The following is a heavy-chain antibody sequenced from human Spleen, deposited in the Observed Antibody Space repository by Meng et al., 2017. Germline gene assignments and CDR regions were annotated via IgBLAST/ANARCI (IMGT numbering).Heavy chain of an antibody. CDR3: AIDADWVIFDH. D-gene: IGHD3-9*01. CDR2: INTDASIT. CDR1: GFTFSSYN. Sequence: GESLKISCAASGFTFSSYNMHWVRQTPGEGLVLVSRINTDASITTYADSVKGRFTISREDSKNTVYLQMNSLSAEYTAVYYCAIDADWVIFDHWGQGALVTVSS. J-gene: IGHJ4*02. V-gene: IGHV3-74*03.